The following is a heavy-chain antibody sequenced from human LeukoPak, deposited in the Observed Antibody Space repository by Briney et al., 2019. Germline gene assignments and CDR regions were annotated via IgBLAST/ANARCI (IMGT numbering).Heavy chain of an antibody. J-gene: IGHJ3*02. Sequence: GESLKVSCKGSGYSFTSYWIGWVRQMPGKGLEWMGIIYPGDSDTRYSPSFQGQVTISADKSISTAYLQWSSLKASDTAMYCCARESRYYYGSGSYINGAFDIWGQGTMVTVSS. CDR2: IYPGDSDT. D-gene: IGHD3-10*01. CDR3: ARESRYYYGSGSYINGAFDI. V-gene: IGHV5-51*01. CDR1: GYSFTSYW.